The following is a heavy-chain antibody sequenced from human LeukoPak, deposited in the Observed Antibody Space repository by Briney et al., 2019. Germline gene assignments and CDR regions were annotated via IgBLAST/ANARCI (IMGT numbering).Heavy chain of an antibody. D-gene: IGHD6-13*01. CDR3: ARDEEEQLPSSGYFDL. Sequence: ASVKVSCTASGYTFTSYGISWVRQAPGQGLEWMGWISAYNGYTNYAQKLQGRVTMTTDTSTSTAYMELRSLRSDDTAVYYCARDEEEQLPSSGYFDLWGRGTLVTVSS. V-gene: IGHV1-18*01. CDR1: GYTFTSYG. J-gene: IGHJ2*01. CDR2: ISAYNGYT.